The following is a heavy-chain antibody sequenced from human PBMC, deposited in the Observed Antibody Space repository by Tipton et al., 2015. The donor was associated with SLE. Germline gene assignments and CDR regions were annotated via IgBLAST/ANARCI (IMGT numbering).Heavy chain of an antibody. J-gene: IGHJ4*02. CDR3: ARGGALVGASDY. Sequence: TLSLTCTVSGGSISSYYWSWIRQPPGKGLEWIGYIYYSGSTNYNPSLKSRITISVDKSKNQFSLKLSSVTAADTAVYYCARGGALVGASDYWGQGTLVTVSS. CDR1: GGSISSYY. D-gene: IGHD1-26*01. V-gene: IGHV4-59*01. CDR2: IYYSGST.